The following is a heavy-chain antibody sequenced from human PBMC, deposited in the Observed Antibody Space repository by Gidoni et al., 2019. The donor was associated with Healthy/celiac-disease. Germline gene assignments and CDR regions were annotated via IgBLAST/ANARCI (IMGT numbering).Heavy chain of an antibody. Sequence: EVQLVESGGGLVQPGRYLRLPCAAPGFAFVDYALHWVRQAPGKGLEWVSGISWKSGSIGYADSVKGRFTISRDNAKNSLYLQMNSLRAEDTALYYCAKPGSMITFGGVIVDYFDYWGQGTLVTVSS. CDR1: GFAFVDYA. D-gene: IGHD3-16*02. CDR2: ISWKSGSI. CDR3: AKPGSMITFGGVIVDYFDY. V-gene: IGHV3-9*01. J-gene: IGHJ4*02.